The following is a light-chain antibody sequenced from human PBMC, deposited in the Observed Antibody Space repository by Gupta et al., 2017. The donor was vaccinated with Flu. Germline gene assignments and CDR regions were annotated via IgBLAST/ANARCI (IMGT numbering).Light chain of an antibody. Sequence: SALTQPHSVSGSPGQSVAISCTGTNSDVGASKYVAWYQQYSGKAPRFIIYDVDVRPSGVPDRFSGSKSGKTASLTISGLQPEDEANYHCYSTAGGYSWVFGGGTKVTV. CDR2: DVD. CDR1: NSDVGASKY. V-gene: IGLV2-11*01. J-gene: IGLJ3*02. CDR3: YSTAGGYSWV.